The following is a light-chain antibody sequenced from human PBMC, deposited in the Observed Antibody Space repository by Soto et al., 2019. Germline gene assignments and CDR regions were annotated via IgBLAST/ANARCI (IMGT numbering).Light chain of an antibody. Sequence: DIVMTQSPDSLAVSLGERATINCKSSQSVLYSSNNKNYLAWYQQKPGQPPKLLIYWASTRESVVPDRFSGSGSGTDFPLTISSLQAEDVAVYYCHQYYSTLTFGGGTKVEIK. CDR3: HQYYSTLT. CDR2: WAS. V-gene: IGKV4-1*01. CDR1: QSVLYSSNNKNY. J-gene: IGKJ4*01.